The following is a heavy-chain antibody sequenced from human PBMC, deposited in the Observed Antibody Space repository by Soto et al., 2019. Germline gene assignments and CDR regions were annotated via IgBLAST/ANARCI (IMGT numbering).Heavy chain of an antibody. Sequence: GGSLRLSCAASGFTFSSNWIRWVRQAPGKGLEWVANIKQDGSETYYVDSVKGRFTISKDNAKNSLYLQMNSLRAEDTAVYYCASLDSAKAPGYWGRGTLVTVSS. CDR1: GFTFSSNW. CDR2: IKQDGSET. V-gene: IGHV3-7*01. J-gene: IGHJ4*02. D-gene: IGHD1-26*01. CDR3: ASLDSAKAPGY.